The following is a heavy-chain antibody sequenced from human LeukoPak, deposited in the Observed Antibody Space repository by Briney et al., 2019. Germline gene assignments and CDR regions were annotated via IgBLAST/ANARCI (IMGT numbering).Heavy chain of an antibody. CDR1: GFTFSSYS. CDR2: ISSSSSTI. CDR3: AREPPITGTTPAPKSDY. Sequence: GGSLRLSCAASGFTFSSYSMNWVRQAPGKGLEWVSYISSSSSTIYYADSVKGRFTISRDNAKNSLYLQMNSLRAEDTAVYYCAREPPITGTTPAPKSDYWGQGTLVTVSS. D-gene: IGHD1-7*01. J-gene: IGHJ4*02. V-gene: IGHV3-48*01.